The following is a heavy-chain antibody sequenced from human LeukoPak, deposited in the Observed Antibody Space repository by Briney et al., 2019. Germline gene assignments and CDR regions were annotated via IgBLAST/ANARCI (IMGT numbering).Heavy chain of an antibody. Sequence: GASVYVPCKCSGYGFTGYYMRWVRQARGHGLYWMQCVNPNTGVTNYAQKFQGRVTMTRDTSITTAYMDLSSLRSDDTAVYYCARDGIRGLHSGMDVWGQGTTVTVSS. D-gene: IGHD1-26*01. J-gene: IGHJ6*02. CDR3: ARDGIRGLHSGMDV. V-gene: IGHV1-2*02. CDR1: GYGFTGYY. CDR2: VNPNTGVT.